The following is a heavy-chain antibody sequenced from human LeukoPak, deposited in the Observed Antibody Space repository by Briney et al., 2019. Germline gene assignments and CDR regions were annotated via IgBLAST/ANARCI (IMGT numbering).Heavy chain of an antibody. J-gene: IGHJ4*02. CDR3: ARGSGYYDTGSFSFVDN. Sequence: SQTLSVTCAISVDSVSSDSAAWNWIRQTPSRGLEWLGRTYYRSQWFIDYAVSVKTRITIKADTSRNQFSLELNSVTPEDTGVYYCARGSGYYDTGSFSFVDNWGQGTLVTVPS. CDR2: TYYRSQWFI. V-gene: IGHV6-1*01. CDR1: VDSVSSDSAA. D-gene: IGHD3-22*01.